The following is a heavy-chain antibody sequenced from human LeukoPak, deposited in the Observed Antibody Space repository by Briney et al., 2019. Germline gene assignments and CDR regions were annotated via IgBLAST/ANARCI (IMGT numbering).Heavy chain of an antibody. CDR1: GGSISSYY. Sequence: PSETLSLTCTVSGGSISSYYWSWIRQPPGKGLEWIGYIYYSGSTNYNPSLKGRVTISVDTSKNQFSLKLSSVTAADTAVYYCARTLAGYSSVDVWGQGTTVTVSS. J-gene: IGHJ6*02. V-gene: IGHV4-59*01. CDR3: ARTLAGYSSVDV. CDR2: IYYSGST. D-gene: IGHD6-13*01.